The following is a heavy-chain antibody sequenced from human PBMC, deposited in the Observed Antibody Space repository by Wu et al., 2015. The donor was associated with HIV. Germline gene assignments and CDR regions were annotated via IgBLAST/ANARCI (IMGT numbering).Heavy chain of an antibody. CDR1: GYSFASYD. CDR3: ARGTVFGLGMSVDYYYYMDV. Sequence: QVQLVQSGVEVKKYGASVKVSCKASGYSFASYDINWVRQAPGQGLEWMGWVNPNSGATGSAQKFQGRVTITRDTSMRTAYMELSSLRSEDTAIYYCARGTVFGLGMSVDYYYYMDVWGKGTTVTVPS. V-gene: IGHV1-8*03. D-gene: IGHD3/OR15-3a*01. CDR2: VNPNSGAT. J-gene: IGHJ6*03.